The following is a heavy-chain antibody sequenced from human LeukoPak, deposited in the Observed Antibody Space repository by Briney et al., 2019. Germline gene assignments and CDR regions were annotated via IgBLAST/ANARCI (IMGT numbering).Heavy chain of an antibody. CDR2: IYYSGST. CDR3: AREGGYLQLRYFDY. J-gene: IGHJ4*02. CDR1: GGSISSGGYS. V-gene: IGHV4-30-4*07. Sequence: SETLSLTCAVSGGSISSGGYSWRWIRQPPGKGLEWIGYIYYSGSTYYNPSLKSRVTISVDTSKNQFSLKLISVTAADTAVYYCAREGGYLQLRYFDYWGQGTLVTVSS. D-gene: IGHD5-24*01.